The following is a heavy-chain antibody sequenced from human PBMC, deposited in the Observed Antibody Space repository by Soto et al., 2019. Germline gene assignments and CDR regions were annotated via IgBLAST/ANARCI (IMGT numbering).Heavy chain of an antibody. CDR2: IIPILGIA. CDR1: GGTFSSYT. Sequence: GASVKVSCKASGGTFSSYTISWVRQAPGQGLEWMGRIIPILGIANYAQKFQGRVTITADKSTSTAYMELSSLRSEDTAVYYCARGIAVAATWDYYYGMDVWGQGTTVTVSS. D-gene: IGHD6-19*01. V-gene: IGHV1-69*02. J-gene: IGHJ6*02. CDR3: ARGIAVAATWDYYYGMDV.